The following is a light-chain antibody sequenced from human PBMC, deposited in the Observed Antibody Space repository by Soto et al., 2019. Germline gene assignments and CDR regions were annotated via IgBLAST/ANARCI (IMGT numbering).Light chain of an antibody. CDR3: QPYNNWPRT. Sequence: ETVMTQSEATLSVSPGERATLSCRASQSIHTNLAWYQQKPGQPPRLLIYGASTRVTGIPTRFSGSGSGTEFTLTISSQQSEDFAVYYCQPYNNWPRTFGQGTKVEIK. CDR1: QSIHTN. J-gene: IGKJ1*01. V-gene: IGKV3-15*01. CDR2: GAS.